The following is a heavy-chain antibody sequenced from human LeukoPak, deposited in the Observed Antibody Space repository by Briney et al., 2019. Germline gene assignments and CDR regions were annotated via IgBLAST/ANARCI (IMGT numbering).Heavy chain of an antibody. Sequence: SETLSLTCDVYGASFTGYYWSWIRQSPGKGLEWIGEMNQRGSMNYNPSLKSRVTMSIDTSKNQFSLELSSVTAADTAVYYCARASTVAVFDYWGQGTLVTVSS. CDR2: MNQRGSM. CDR1: GASFTGYY. CDR3: ARASTVAVFDY. V-gene: IGHV4-34*01. J-gene: IGHJ4*03. D-gene: IGHD6-19*01.